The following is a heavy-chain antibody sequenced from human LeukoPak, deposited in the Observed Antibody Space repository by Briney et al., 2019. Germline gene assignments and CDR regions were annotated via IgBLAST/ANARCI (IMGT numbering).Heavy chain of an antibody. CDR2: IYHSGST. V-gene: IGHV4-30-2*01. J-gene: IGHJ3*02. CDR3: ASSYYVHAFDI. CDR1: GGSISSGGYS. D-gene: IGHD3-10*02. Sequence: SQTLSLTCAVSGGSISSGGYSWRWIRQPPGKGLEWIGYIYHSGSTYYNPSLKSRVTISVDRSKNQFSLKLSSVTAADTAVYYCASSYYVHAFDIWGQGTMVTVSS.